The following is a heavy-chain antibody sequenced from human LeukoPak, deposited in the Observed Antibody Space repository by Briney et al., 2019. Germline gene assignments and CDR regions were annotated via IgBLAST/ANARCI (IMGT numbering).Heavy chain of an antibody. D-gene: IGHD1-26*01. V-gene: IGHV3-20*04. Sequence: GGSLRLSCAASGFTFDDYGMSWVRQAPGKGLEWVSGINWNGGSTGYADSVKGRFTISRDNSKNTLYLQMNSLRAEDTALYYCAKAGSIRFDYWGQGTLVTVSS. CDR1: GFTFDDYG. CDR3: AKAGSIRFDY. J-gene: IGHJ4*02. CDR2: INWNGGST.